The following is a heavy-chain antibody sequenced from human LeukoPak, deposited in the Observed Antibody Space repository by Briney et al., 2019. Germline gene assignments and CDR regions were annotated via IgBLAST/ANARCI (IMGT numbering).Heavy chain of an antibody. CDR3: ARYAITNTKTRKSALFDY. J-gene: IGHJ4*02. V-gene: IGHV4-59*01. Sequence: SETLSLTCTVSGGSISSYYWSWIRQPPGKGLEWIGYICNSGSRNYNPSLERRVTISVDTSKNQFSLKLSSVTAADTAVYYCARYAITNTKTRKSALFDYWGQGTLVTVSS. CDR2: ICNSGSR. D-gene: IGHD3-10*01. CDR1: GGSISSYY.